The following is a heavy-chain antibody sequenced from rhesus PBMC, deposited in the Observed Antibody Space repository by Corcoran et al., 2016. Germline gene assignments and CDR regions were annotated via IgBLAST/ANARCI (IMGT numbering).Heavy chain of an antibody. D-gene: IGHD3-16*01. CDR2: SNPEKGNT. CDR3: AKIVVGRYFDL. J-gene: IGHJ2*01. CDR1: GYTFTDYY. V-gene: IGHV1S2*01. Sequence: QVQLVQSGAEVKKPGSSVKVSCKASGYTFTDYYMHWVRQAPRQGLEWRGWSNPEKGNTKYAKKCQGRVTRTRDTSTSTAYMELSSLRSEDTAVYYCAKIVVGRYFDLWGPGTPITISS.